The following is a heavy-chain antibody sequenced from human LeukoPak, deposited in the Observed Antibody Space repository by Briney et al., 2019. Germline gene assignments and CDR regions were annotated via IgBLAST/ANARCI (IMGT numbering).Heavy chain of an antibody. V-gene: IGHV1-69*13. CDR2: IIPIFGTA. CDR1: GGTFSSYA. J-gene: IGHJ6*03. Sequence: GASVKVSCKASGGTFSSYAISWVRQAPGQGLEWMGGIIPIFGTANYAQKFQGRVTITADESTSTAYMELSSLRSEDAAVYYCARDAVRVGDYVYYYYYMDVWGKGTTVTISS. D-gene: IGHD4-17*01. CDR3: ARDAVRVGDYVYYYYYMDV.